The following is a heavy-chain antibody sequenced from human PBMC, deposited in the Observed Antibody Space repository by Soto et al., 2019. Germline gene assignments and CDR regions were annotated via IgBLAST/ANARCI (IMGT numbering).Heavy chain of an antibody. Sequence: GASVKVSCQASVYTFTDYYIHWVRQAPGQGPEWMGWSNPNSGDTEFAQNFQGRFTVTRDTSISIVYMELSRLRSDDTAVYYCARTAIETTDPYYEYGLDVWGQGTTVTVSS. CDR3: ARTAIETTDPYYEYGLDV. V-gene: IGHV1-2*02. D-gene: IGHD3-3*01. CDR1: VYTFTDYY. J-gene: IGHJ6*02. CDR2: SNPNSGDT.